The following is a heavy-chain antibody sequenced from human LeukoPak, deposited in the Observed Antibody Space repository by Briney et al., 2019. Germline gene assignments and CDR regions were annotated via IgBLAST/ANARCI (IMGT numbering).Heavy chain of an antibody. J-gene: IGHJ4*02. D-gene: IGHD2-21*02. CDR3: AKDPPAYCGGDCPSDY. CDR1: GFTFRSYW. Sequence: PGGSLRLSCAASGFTFRSYWMHWVRQAPGKGLVWVSRINSDGSSTSYADSVKGRFTISRDNAKNTLYLQMNSLRAEDTAVYYGAKDPPAYCGGDCPSDYWGQGTLVTVSS. V-gene: IGHV3-74*01. CDR2: INSDGSST.